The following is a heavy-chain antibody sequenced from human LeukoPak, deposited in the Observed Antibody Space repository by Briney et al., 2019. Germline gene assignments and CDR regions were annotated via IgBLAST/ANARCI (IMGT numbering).Heavy chain of an antibody. CDR1: GGSFSGYY. D-gene: IGHD2-2*01. J-gene: IGHJ4*02. CDR2: INHSGST. CDR3: ARAPAGRQMIN. V-gene: IGHV4-34*01. Sequence: PSETLSPTCAVYGGSFSGYYWSWIRQPPGKGLEWIGEINHSGSTNYNPSLKSRVTISVDTSKNQFSLKLSSVTAADTAVYYCARAPAGRQMINWGQGTLVTVSS.